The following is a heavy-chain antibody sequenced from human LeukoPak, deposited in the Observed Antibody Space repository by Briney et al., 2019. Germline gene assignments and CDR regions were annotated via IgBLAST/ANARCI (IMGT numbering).Heavy chain of an antibody. D-gene: IGHD3-16*02. Sequence: GGSLRLSCAASGFTFSSYAMSWVRQAPGKGLEWVSVIGGSGGPTQYADSVKGRFTISRDTSKNTLYLQMNSLRAEDKAVYYCARYNDYIWGSYRYPYYMDVRGKGTTVTVSS. J-gene: IGHJ6*03. CDR1: GFTFSSYA. CDR2: IGGSGGPT. V-gene: IGHV3-23*01. CDR3: ARYNDYIWGSYRYPYYMDV.